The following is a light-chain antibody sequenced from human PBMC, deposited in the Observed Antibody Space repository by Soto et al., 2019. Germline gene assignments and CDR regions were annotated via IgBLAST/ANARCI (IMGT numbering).Light chain of an antibody. CDR2: GVS. V-gene: IGKV3-20*01. CDR3: QQYGNSPLT. Sequence: EIVLTQSPATLSLSPGDRVTLSCRASQNVRSDYFAWYQQKPGQAPRVIIFGVSTRASATPDRFRGSGSGTYFTLTISRLEPDDFALYYCQQYGNSPLTFGGGTKVDIK. CDR1: QNVRSDY. J-gene: IGKJ4*01.